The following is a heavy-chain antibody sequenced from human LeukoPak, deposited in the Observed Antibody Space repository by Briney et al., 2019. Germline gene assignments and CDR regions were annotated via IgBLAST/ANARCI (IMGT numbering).Heavy chain of an antibody. D-gene: IGHD6-13*01. CDR2: IWYDGSYK. CDR3: ARDTLITAPKTGTVTRIGWFDP. J-gene: IGHJ5*02. Sequence: PGRSLRLSCAASGFTFSNYGMHWVRQTPGKGLEWVAVIWYDGSYKSYADSVKGRFTISRDNSKSTLFLQMNSLRADDTAVYFCARDTLITAPKTGTVTRIGWFDPWGQGTLVTVSS. V-gene: IGHV3-33*01. CDR1: GFTFSNYG.